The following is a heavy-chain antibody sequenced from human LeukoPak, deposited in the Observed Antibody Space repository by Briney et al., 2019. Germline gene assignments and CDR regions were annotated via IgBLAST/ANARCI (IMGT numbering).Heavy chain of an antibody. Sequence: SETLSLTCTVSGGSISSHYWSWIRQPPGKGLEWIGYIYYSGSTNYNPSLKSRVTISVDTSKNQFSLKLSSVTAADTAVYYCARHVESRYFDWLDYYFDYWGQGTLVTVSS. CDR2: IYYSGST. CDR1: GGSISSHY. V-gene: IGHV4-59*08. CDR3: ARHVESRYFDWLDYYFDY. J-gene: IGHJ4*02. D-gene: IGHD3-9*01.